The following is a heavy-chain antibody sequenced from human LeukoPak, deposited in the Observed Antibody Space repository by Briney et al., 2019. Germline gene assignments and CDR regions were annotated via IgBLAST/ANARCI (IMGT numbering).Heavy chain of an antibody. D-gene: IGHD2-2*01. CDR1: GYTFTDYY. CDR3: ARANFLYCSSSTCLFDY. V-gene: IGHV1-2*02. CDR2: INPNDGDA. Sequence: ASVTVSCKASGYTFTDYYMHWVRQAPGQGFEWMGWINPNDGDANYAQKFQGRVTMTRDTSISTAHMEVSRLRSDDTAVYYCARANFLYCSSSTCLFDYWGQGTLVTVSS. J-gene: IGHJ4*02.